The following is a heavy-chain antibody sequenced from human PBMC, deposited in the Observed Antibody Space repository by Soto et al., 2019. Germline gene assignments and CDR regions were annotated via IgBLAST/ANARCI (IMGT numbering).Heavy chain of an antibody. J-gene: IGHJ6*02. CDR3: ARHKKYYDISTGYLGFDYYYGMDV. Sequence: SDTLSLTCTVSGGSISSYYWSWIRQPPGKGLEWIGYIYYSGSTNYNPSLKSRVTISVDTSKNQFSLKLSSVTAADTAVYYCARHKKYYDISTGYLGFDYYYGMDVWGQGTTVT. CDR1: GGSISSYY. CDR2: IYYSGST. D-gene: IGHD3-9*01. V-gene: IGHV4-59*08.